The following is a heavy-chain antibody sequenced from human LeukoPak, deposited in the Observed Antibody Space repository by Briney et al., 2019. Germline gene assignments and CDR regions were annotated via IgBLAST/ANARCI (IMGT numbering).Heavy chain of an antibody. CDR2: INPNSGGT. V-gene: IGHV1-2*02. CDR3: ARADCSSTSCYVFDY. Sequence: ASVKASCKASGYTFTGYYMHWVRQAPGQGLEWMGWINPNSGGTNYAQKFQGRVTMTRDTSISTAYMELSRLRSDDTAVYYCARADCSSTSCYVFDYWGQGTLVTVSS. D-gene: IGHD2-2*01. CDR1: GYTFTGYY. J-gene: IGHJ4*02.